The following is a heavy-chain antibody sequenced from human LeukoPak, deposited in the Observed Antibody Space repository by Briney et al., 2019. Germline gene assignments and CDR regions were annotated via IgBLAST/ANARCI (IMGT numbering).Heavy chain of an antibody. J-gene: IGHJ4*02. CDR1: GFTFSSYG. Sequence: NPGGSLRLSCAASGFTFSSYGMHWVRQAPGKGLEWVSSISSSSSYIYYADSVKGRFTISRDNAKNSLYLQMNSLRAEDTAVYYCASPLQGSSSEVYWGQGTLVTVSS. V-gene: IGHV3-21*01. CDR2: ISSSSSYI. CDR3: ASPLQGSSSEVY. D-gene: IGHD6-6*01.